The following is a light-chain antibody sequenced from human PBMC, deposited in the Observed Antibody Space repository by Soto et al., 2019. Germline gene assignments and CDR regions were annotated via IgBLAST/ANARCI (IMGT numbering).Light chain of an antibody. CDR1: SSDVGAYNY. J-gene: IGLJ1*01. Sequence: QSVLTQPASVSGSPGQSIAISCTGTSSDVGAYNYVSWYQQHPGKAPKLMIYDVNSRPSGVSNRFSGSKSGNTASLTISGLRAEDEADYYCCSYTTSSTYVFGTGTKSPS. CDR2: DVN. V-gene: IGLV2-14*03. CDR3: CSYTTSSTYV.